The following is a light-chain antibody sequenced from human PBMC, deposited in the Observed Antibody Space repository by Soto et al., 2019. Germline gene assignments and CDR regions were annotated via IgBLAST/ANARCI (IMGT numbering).Light chain of an antibody. CDR3: RSYTSSSTLV. CDR2: EVS. V-gene: IGLV2-14*01. Sequence: QSALTQPASVSGSPGQSITISCTGTSSDVGGYNYVSWYQQHPGKAPKLMIYEVSNRPSGVSIRFSGSKSGNTASLTISGLQAEDEADYYCRSYTSSSTLVFGPGTKLTVL. J-gene: IGLJ1*01. CDR1: SSDVGGYNY.